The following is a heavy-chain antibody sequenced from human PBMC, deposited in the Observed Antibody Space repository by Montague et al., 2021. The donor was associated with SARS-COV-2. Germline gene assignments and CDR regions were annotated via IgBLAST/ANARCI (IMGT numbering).Heavy chain of an antibody. D-gene: IGHD1-26*01. Sequence: SETLSLTCTVSGGSISPYYWSWIRQPPGKGLEWIGDIYYTGSTNYNSSLKSRLTISVDTSENQFSLKVTSVTPADTAVYYCARVGWELRVADYCFDYWGQGTLVTVSS. J-gene: IGHJ4*02. CDR1: GGSISPYY. CDR3: ARVGWELRVADYCFDY. CDR2: IYYTGST. V-gene: IGHV4-59*01.